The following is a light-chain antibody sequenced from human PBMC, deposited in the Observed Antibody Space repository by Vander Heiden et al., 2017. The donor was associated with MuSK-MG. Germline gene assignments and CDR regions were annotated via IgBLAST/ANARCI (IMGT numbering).Light chain of an antibody. CDR1: QSVSSRY. V-gene: IGKV3-20*01. Sequence: EIVLTQSPGTLSLSPGERATLSCRASQSVSSRYLAWYQQRPGQAPRLLIFGASSRATGIPDRFSGSGSGTDFTLTISRLEPEDFAVYYCQQYGRSPPITFGHGTKVEIK. CDR3: QQYGRSPPIT. CDR2: GAS. J-gene: IGKJ3*01.